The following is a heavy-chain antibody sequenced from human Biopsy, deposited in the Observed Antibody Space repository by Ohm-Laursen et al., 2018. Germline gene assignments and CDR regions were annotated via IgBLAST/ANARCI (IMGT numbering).Heavy chain of an antibody. V-gene: IGHV3-9*01. Sequence: SLRLSCSASGFTFDDYAMHWVRQVPGKGLQWVSGISWNSAGIGYADSVKGRFTISRDNTKNSLYLQMNSLRAEDTALYYCAKDKGAHINYGDLYYFDSWGPGTMVTVSA. CDR1: GFTFDDYA. D-gene: IGHD3-10*01. CDR2: ISWNSAGI. CDR3: AKDKGAHINYGDLYYFDS. J-gene: IGHJ4*02.